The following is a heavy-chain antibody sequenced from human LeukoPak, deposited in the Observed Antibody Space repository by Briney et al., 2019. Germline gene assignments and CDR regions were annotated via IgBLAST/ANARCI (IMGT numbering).Heavy chain of an antibody. CDR3: ARPVYYDSSGYYANAFDI. CDR1: GGSISSSSYY. Sequence: SETLSLTCTVSGGSISSSSYYWGWIRQPPGKGLEWIGSIYYSRSTYYNPSLKSRVTISVDTSKNQFSLKLSSVTAADTAVYYCARPVYYDSSGYYANAFDIWGQGTMVTVSS. V-gene: IGHV4-39*01. J-gene: IGHJ3*02. D-gene: IGHD3-22*01. CDR2: IYYSRST.